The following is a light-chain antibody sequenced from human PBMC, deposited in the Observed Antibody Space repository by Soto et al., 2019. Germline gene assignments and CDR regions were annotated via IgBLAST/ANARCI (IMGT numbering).Light chain of an antibody. J-gene: IGKJ2*01. Sequence: DIKMTQSPSTLSASVGDRVTITCRASQSISSWVAWYQQKPGKAPKLLIYDASSLESGVPSRFSGSGSGTEFTLTIRSLQPDDFATYYCQQYNSYSPYTFGQGTKLEIK. CDR2: DAS. CDR1: QSISSW. CDR3: QQYNSYSPYT. V-gene: IGKV1-5*01.